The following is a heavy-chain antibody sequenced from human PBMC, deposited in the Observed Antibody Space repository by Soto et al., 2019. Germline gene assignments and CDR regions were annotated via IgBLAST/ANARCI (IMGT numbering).Heavy chain of an antibody. D-gene: IGHD1-1*01. V-gene: IGHV1-69*13. CDR2: IIPKFGTT. CDR3: ARELDPYNGANSLSLDY. Sequence: GASVKVSCKASGGTFSTYGMNWVRLAPGQGLEWMGGIIPKFGTTNYAQKFQGRVTITADESTNTAYMELNYLRSEDTAVYFCARELDPYNGANSLSLDYWGQGDLVTISS. CDR1: GGTFSTYG. J-gene: IGHJ4*02.